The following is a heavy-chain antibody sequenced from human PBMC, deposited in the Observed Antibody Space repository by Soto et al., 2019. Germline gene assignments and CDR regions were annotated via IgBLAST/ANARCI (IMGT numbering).Heavy chain of an antibody. Sequence: EVQLVESGGGLIQPGGSLRLSCAASGFTVSNLYISWVRQAPGKGLEWVAVVYSGGRTYYADSVKGRFTISSDNSKNTVRLKMDSLRAEDTAVYYCARDGAYSYGYGFDYWGPGTLVTVSS. CDR2: VYSGGRT. D-gene: IGHD5-18*01. CDR3: ARDGAYSYGYGFDY. V-gene: IGHV3-53*01. CDR1: GFTVSNLY. J-gene: IGHJ4*02.